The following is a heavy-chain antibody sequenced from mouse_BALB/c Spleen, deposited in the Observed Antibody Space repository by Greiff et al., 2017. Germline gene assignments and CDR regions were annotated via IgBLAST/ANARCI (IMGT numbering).Heavy chain of an antibody. V-gene: IGHV1S81*02. CDR2: INPSNGRT. J-gene: IGHJ3*01. Sequence: QVQLKQPGAELVKPGASVKLSCKASGYTFTSYWMHWVKQRPGQGLEWIGEINPSNGRTNYNEKFKSKATLTVDKSSSTAYMQLSSLTSEDSAVYYCATDYYYGSSYWGQGTLVTVSA. CDR3: ATDYYYGSSY. D-gene: IGHD1-1*01. CDR1: GYTFTSYW.